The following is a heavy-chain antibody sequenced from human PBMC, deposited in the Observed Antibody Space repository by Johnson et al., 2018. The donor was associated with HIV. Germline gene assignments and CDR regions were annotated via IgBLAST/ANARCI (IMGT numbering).Heavy chain of an antibody. Sequence: VQLVESGGGLVQPGGSLRLSCAASGITFSSYWMSWVRQAPGKGLEWVANIKQDGSEKYYVDSVRGRFTISRDNAKNSLYLQMNSLRAEDTAVYYCARAPHPQWQWLPPGAFDIWGQGTMVTVSS. CDR2: IKQDGSEK. D-gene: IGHD6-19*01. V-gene: IGHV3-7*01. CDR3: ARAPHPQWQWLPPGAFDI. CDR1: GITFSSYW. J-gene: IGHJ3*02.